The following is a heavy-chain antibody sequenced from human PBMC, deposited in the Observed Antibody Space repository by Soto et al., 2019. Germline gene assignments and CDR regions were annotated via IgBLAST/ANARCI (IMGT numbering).Heavy chain of an antibody. CDR1: GYSYTSYW. V-gene: IGHV5-10-1*01. Sequence: GESLTISCEGSGYSYTSYWISWVRQIRGKGLEWMGRIDPSDSYTNYSPSFQGHVTISADKSISTAYLQWSSLKASDTAMYYCARPSDILAGYPRLVGMDVWGQGNTVTVSS. J-gene: IGHJ6*02. CDR3: ARPSDILAGYPRLVGMDV. D-gene: IGHD3-9*01. CDR2: IDPSDSYT.